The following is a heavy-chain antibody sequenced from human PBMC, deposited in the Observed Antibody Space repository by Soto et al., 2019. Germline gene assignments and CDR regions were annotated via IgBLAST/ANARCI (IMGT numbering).Heavy chain of an antibody. V-gene: IGHV3-11*01. CDR2: ITSGSGTI. J-gene: IGHJ3*02. CDR1: GFIFSDYY. Sequence: QVQLVESGGGLVSPGGSLRLSCAASGFIFSDYYMNWVRQAPGKGLEWISYITSGSGTIDYADSVKGRFTISRDNAKNSLYLQMISLRAEDTAVYYCARERSRGTPGAFDIWGQGTKVTVSS. D-gene: IGHD1-26*01. CDR3: ARERSRGTPGAFDI.